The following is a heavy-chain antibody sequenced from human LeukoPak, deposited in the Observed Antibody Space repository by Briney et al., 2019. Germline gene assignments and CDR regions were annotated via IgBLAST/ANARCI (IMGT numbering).Heavy chain of an antibody. J-gene: IGHJ4*02. CDR2: IWYDGSNK. V-gene: IGHV3-33*01. CDR3: GGSSGYYYDDY. Sequence: GGSLRLSCAASGFTFSSYGMHWVRQAPGKGLEWVAVIWYDGSNKYYADSVKGRFTISRDNSKNTLYLQMNSLRAEDTAVYYRGGSSGYYYDDYWGQGTLVTVSS. CDR1: GFTFSSYG. D-gene: IGHD3-22*01.